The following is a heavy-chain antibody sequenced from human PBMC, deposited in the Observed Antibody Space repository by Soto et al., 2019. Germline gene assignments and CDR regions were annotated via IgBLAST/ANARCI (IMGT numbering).Heavy chain of an antibody. V-gene: IGHV3-33*01. CDR3: ARDWDNACDI. D-gene: IGHD1-26*01. CDR2: IWSDGSKK. J-gene: IGHJ3*02. Sequence: QVQLVESGGGVVQPGRSLRLSCAASGFTFSRYGVHWVRQAPGQRLEWVALIWSDGSKKYYADSLKGRSTTSRDNSKNTLYLQMNSLRAEDTAVYFCARDWDNACDIWGQGTMVTVSS. CDR1: GFTFSRYG.